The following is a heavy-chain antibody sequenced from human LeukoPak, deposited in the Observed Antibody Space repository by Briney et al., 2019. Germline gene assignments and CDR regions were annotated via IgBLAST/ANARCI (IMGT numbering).Heavy chain of an antibody. V-gene: IGHV1-69*13. Sequence: SVEVSCKASGGTFSSYAISWVRQAPGQGPEWMGGIIPIFGTPNYAQKFQGRVTITADESTSTAYMELSSLRSEDTAVYYCARDGRGYCSGGSCYSWFDPWGQGTLVTVSS. J-gene: IGHJ5*02. CDR3: ARDGRGYCSGGSCYSWFDP. D-gene: IGHD2-15*01. CDR2: IIPIFGTP. CDR1: GGTFSSYA.